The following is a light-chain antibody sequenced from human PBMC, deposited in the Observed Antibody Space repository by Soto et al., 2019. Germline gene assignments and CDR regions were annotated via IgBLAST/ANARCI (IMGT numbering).Light chain of an antibody. V-gene: IGKV3-20*01. CDR1: QSVSRNF. Sequence: EIVLTQSPGTLSLSPGERATLSCRASQSVSRNFFAWYQQKPGQAPRLLIYGASNRATGIPDRFSGSGSGTDFTLTISRLEPEDFAVYYCHHYGSSPIFTFGPGTKVDIK. J-gene: IGKJ3*01. CDR2: GAS. CDR3: HHYGSSPIFT.